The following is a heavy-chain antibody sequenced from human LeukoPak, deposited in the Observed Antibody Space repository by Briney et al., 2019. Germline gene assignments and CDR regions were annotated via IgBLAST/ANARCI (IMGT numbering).Heavy chain of an antibody. CDR1: GGSISSYY. V-gene: IGHV4-4*07. D-gene: IGHD6-13*01. CDR3: ARDRIAAAGIRWFDP. J-gene: IGHJ5*02. Sequence: SETLSLTCTVSGGSISSYYWSWIRQPAGKGLEWIGRIYISGSTNYNPSLKSRVTISVDTSKNQFSLKLSSVTAADTAVYYCARDRIAAAGIRWFDPWGQGTLVTVSS. CDR2: IYISGST.